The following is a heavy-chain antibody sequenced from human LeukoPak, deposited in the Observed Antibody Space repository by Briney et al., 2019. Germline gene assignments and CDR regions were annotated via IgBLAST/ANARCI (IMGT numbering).Heavy chain of an antibody. CDR3: ARWYYDSSGYCLDY. J-gene: IGHJ4*02. CDR1: GFTFSSYW. V-gene: IGHV3-74*01. D-gene: IGHD3-22*01. CDR2: INSDGSST. Sequence: GGSLRLSCAASGFTFSSYWMHWVRQAPGKGLVWVSRINSDGSSTSYADSVKGRFTISRDNAKNTLYLQMNSLRAEDTAVYYCARWYYDSSGYCLDYWGQGTLVTVSS.